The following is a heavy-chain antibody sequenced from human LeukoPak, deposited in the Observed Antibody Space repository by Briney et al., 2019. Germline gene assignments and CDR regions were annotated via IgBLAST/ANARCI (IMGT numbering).Heavy chain of an antibody. D-gene: IGHD5-18*01. V-gene: IGHV3-48*03. CDR3: AQGRLGYSYGAFDH. J-gene: IGHJ4*02. CDR2: ISGSGRTI. Sequence: GGSLRLSCVVSGFTFSSYEMNWVRQAPGKGLEWVSYISGSGRTIFFADSVKGRFTSSRDNSKNTLYLQMHSLRVEDTAVYYCAQGRLGYSYGAFDHWGQGTLVTVSS. CDR1: GFTFSSYE.